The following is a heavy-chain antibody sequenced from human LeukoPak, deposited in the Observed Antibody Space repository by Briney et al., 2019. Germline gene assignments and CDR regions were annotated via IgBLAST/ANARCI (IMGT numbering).Heavy chain of an antibody. CDR3: AREGDVLMVYAPFDY. CDR1: GFTFSSSA. J-gene: IGHJ4*02. V-gene: IGHV3-23*01. CDR2: LTGGSDNS. Sequence: GGSLRLSCAASGFTFSSSAMTWVRQAPGKGLEWVSSLTGGSDNSEHADSVKGRFSISRDNSKNTLYLQMNSLTAEDTAVYYCAREGDVLMVYAPFDYWGQGTLVTVSS. D-gene: IGHD2-8*01.